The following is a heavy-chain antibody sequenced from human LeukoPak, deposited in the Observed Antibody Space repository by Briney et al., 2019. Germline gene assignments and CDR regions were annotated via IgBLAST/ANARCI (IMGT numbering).Heavy chain of an antibody. Sequence: GGSLRLSCAASGFTFSSYAMSWVRQAPGKGLEWVSAISGSGGSTYYADSVKGRFTISRDNSKNTLYLQMNSLRAEDTAVYYCATGLGYSGYDFLDYWGQGTLVAVSS. CDR2: ISGSGGST. CDR3: ATGLGYSGYDFLDY. CDR1: GFTFSSYA. V-gene: IGHV3-23*01. D-gene: IGHD5-12*01. J-gene: IGHJ4*02.